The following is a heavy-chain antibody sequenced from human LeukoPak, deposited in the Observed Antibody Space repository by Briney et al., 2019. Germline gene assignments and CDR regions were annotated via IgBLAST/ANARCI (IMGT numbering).Heavy chain of an antibody. D-gene: IGHD3-22*01. Sequence: GASVKVSCKASGGTFSSYTISWVRQAPGQGLEWMGRIIPILGIANYAQKFQGRVTITADKSTSTAYMELSSLRSEDTAVYYCARSVGSGYYYVGHWGQGTLVTVSS. V-gene: IGHV1-69*02. CDR3: ARSVGSGYYYVGH. CDR1: GGTFSSYT. J-gene: IGHJ4*02. CDR2: IIPILGIA.